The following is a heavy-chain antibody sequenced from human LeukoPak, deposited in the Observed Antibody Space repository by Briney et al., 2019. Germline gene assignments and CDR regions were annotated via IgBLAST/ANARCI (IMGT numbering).Heavy chain of an antibody. CDR2: IIPIFGTA. V-gene: IGHV1-69*13. J-gene: IGHJ4*02. CDR1: GGTFRSYA. D-gene: IGHD2-2*01. CDR3: ARVPNGYQLLSYYFDY. Sequence: GASVKVSCKASGGTFRSYAISWVRQAPGQGLEWMGGIIPIFGTANYAQKFQGRVTITADESTSTAYMELSSLRSEDTAVYYCARVPNGYQLLSYYFDYWGQGTLVTVSS.